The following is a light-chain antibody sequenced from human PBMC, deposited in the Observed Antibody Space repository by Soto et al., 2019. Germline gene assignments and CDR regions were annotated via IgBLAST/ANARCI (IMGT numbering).Light chain of an antibody. CDR2: GTS. J-gene: IGKJ1*01. V-gene: IGKV3-20*01. Sequence: EIVLTQSPGTLSLSPGERVTLSCRASQSVGTSYLAWYQQKPGRAPRLVIYGTSNRATGTPDRFSGSGSGTDFTLTISRLEPEDFAVYYCQQYGTSPRMFGQGTTV. CDR1: QSVGTSY. CDR3: QQYGTSPRM.